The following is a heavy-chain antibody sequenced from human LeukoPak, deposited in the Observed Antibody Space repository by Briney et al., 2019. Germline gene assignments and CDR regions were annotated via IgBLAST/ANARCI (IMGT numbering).Heavy chain of an antibody. CDR2: IKSKTDGGTT. Sequence: RPGGSLRLSCAASGFTFSNAWMSWARQAPGKGLEWVGRIKSKTDGGTTDYPAPVKGRFTISRDDSKNTVYLQMNSLKTEDTAVYHCTTRGYSGYELVDYWGQGTLVTVSS. CDR1: GFTFSNAW. V-gene: IGHV3-15*01. D-gene: IGHD5-12*01. J-gene: IGHJ4*02. CDR3: TTRGYSGYELVDY.